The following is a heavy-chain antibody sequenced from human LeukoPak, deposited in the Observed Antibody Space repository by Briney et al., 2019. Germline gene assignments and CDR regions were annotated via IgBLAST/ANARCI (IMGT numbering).Heavy chain of an antibody. CDR3: TTQGPYDILTGFGYYLDY. D-gene: IGHD3-9*01. Sequence: GGSLRLSCAASGFTFSNAWMSWVRQAPGKGLEWVGRIKSKTDGGTTDYAAPVEGRFTISRDDSKNTLYLQMNSLKTEDTAVYYCTTQGPYDILTGFGYYLDYWGQGTLVTVSS. J-gene: IGHJ4*02. CDR1: GFTFSNAW. CDR2: IKSKTDGGTT. V-gene: IGHV3-15*01.